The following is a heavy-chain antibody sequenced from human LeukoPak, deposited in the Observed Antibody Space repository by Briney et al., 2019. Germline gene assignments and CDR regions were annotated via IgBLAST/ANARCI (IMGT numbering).Heavy chain of an antibody. Sequence: ASVKVSCKASGYTFTGYNIHWVRQAPGQGLEWMGWLNPKSGGTIYSQQFQGRVTMTRDTSISTAYMELSSLRSDDTAVYYCARGDLGYYYDRSGPIDYWGQGNLVTVSS. CDR3: ARGDLGYYYDRSGPIDY. J-gene: IGHJ4*02. V-gene: IGHV1-2*02. CDR2: LNPKSGGT. CDR1: GYTFTGYN. D-gene: IGHD3-22*01.